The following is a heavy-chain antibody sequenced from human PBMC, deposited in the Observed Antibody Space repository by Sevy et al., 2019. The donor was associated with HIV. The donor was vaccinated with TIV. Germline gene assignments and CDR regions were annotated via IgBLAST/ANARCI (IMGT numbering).Heavy chain of an antibody. CDR3: ARDRSSSRYGMDV. J-gene: IGHJ6*02. D-gene: IGHD6-13*01. CDR2: IYYSGST. V-gene: IGHV4-59*01. Sequence: SETLSLTCTVSGGSISSYYWSWIRQPPGKGLEWIGYIYYSGSTNYNPSLKSRLTISVDTSKNQFSLKLSSVTAADTAVYYCARDRSSSRYGMDVWGQGTTVTVSS. CDR1: GGSISSYY.